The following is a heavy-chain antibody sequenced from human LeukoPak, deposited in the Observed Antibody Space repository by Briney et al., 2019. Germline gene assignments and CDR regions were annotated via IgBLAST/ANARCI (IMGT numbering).Heavy chain of an antibody. CDR2: ISSSSSSI. V-gene: IGHV3-48*01. D-gene: IGHD2-2*01. CDR3: ARANNAGYCSSTSCFQPMDV. CDR1: GFTFSSYS. J-gene: IGHJ6*03. Sequence: GGSLRLSCAASGFTFSSYSMNWVRQAPGKGLEWVSYISSSSSSIYYADSVKGRFTISRDNAKNSLCLQMNSLRAEDTAVYYCARANNAGYCSSTSCFQPMDVWGKGTTVTVSS.